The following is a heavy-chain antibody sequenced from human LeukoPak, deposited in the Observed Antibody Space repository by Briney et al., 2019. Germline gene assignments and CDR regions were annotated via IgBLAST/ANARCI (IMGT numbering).Heavy chain of an antibody. CDR3: ARHGDNSLNYYFPFDA. Sequence: SETLSLTCTVSGGSISSGSYYWSWIRQPPGKGLEWIGYVYHSGTTNHNPSLKSRVTISVDASKNQFSLKLSSMTAADTAVYYCARHGDNSLNYYFPFDAWGQGTLVTVSS. D-gene: IGHD3-22*01. J-gene: IGHJ4*02. CDR1: GGSISSGSYY. CDR2: VYHSGTT. V-gene: IGHV4-61*01.